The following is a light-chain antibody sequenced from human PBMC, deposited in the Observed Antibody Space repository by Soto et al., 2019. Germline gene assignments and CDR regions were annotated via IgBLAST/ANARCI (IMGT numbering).Light chain of an antibody. CDR2: EVT. CDR3: VSYTSSTPYV. CDR1: SSDVGYYDY. V-gene: IGLV2-8*01. Sequence: HSALTQRPSASLFPGQSVTISCTGTSSDVGYYDYVSWYQQHPVKAPKLVIYEVTKRPSGVPDRVSASKSGNTASLIISGLQAEDEADYYCVSYTSSTPYVFGTGTKV. J-gene: IGLJ1*01.